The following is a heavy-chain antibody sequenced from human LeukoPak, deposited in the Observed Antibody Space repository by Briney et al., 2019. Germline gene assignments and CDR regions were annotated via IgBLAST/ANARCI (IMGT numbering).Heavy chain of an antibody. D-gene: IGHD2-2*01. CDR3: ARIRVPAASVYYYYYMDV. V-gene: IGHV4-39*07. J-gene: IGHJ6*03. Sequence: PSETLSLTCTVSGGSISSSSYYWGWIGQPPGKGLEGIGRIYYSGSTYYNPSLKSRVTISVDTSKNQFSLKLSSVTAADTAVYYCARIRVPAASVYYYYYMDVWGKGTTVTVSS. CDR2: IYYSGST. CDR1: GGSISSSSYY.